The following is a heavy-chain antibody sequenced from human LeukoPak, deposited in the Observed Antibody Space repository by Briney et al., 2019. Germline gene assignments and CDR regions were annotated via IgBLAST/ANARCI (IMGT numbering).Heavy chain of an antibody. V-gene: IGHV4-59*12. CDR2: IYYSGST. J-gene: IGHJ6*03. Sequence: SETLSLTCTVSGGSISSYYWSWIRQPPGKGLEWIGYIYYSGSTNYNPSLKSRVTISVDTSKNQFSLKLSSVTAADTAVYYCARVLAAAGASYYYYYMDVWGKGTTVTVSS. D-gene: IGHD6-13*01. CDR3: ARVLAAAGASYYYYYMDV. CDR1: GGSISSYY.